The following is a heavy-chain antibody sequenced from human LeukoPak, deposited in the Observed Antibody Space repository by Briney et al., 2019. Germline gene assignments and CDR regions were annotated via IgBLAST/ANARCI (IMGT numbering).Heavy chain of an antibody. CDR2: INPNSGGT. D-gene: IGHD3-9*01. CDR1: GYTFTGYY. CDR3: ARDTPVNYDILTGYYSEGPNQVDP. J-gene: IGHJ5*02. V-gene: IGHV1-2*02. Sequence: ASVKVSCKASGYTFTGYYMHWVRQAPGQGLEWMGWINPNSGGTNYAQDFHGRVTMTRDTSISTAYMELRSLRSDDTAVYYCARDTPVNYDILTGYYSEGPNQVDPWGQGTLVTVSS.